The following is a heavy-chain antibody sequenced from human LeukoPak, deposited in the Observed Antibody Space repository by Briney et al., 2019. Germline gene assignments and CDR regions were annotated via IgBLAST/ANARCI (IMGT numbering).Heavy chain of an antibody. V-gene: IGHV3-30*02. CDR2: IHYDGSIK. Sequence: HPGGSLRLSCAASGLTFSSHGMHWVRQAPGKGLEWVAFIHYDGSIKYFADSVRGRFTIPRDNSKNTLYLQMNSLRPDDTAVYYCANSLMEGSNYFDYWGQGTLVTVSS. CDR1: GLTFSSHG. CDR3: ANSLMEGSNYFDY. D-gene: IGHD3-3*01. J-gene: IGHJ4*02.